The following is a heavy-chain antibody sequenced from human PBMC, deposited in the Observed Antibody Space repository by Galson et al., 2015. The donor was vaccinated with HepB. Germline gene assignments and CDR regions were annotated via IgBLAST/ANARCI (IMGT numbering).Heavy chain of an antibody. CDR1: GFTVSSNY. CDR3: ARRGYSYGYFDY. CDR2: IYSGGST. V-gene: IGHV3-53*01. D-gene: IGHD5-18*01. J-gene: IGHJ4*02. Sequence: SLRLSCAASGFTVSSNYMSWVRQAPGKGLEWVSVIYSGGSTYYADSVKGRFTISRDYSKNTLYLQMNSLRAEDTAVYYCARRGYSYGYFDYWGQGTLVTVSS.